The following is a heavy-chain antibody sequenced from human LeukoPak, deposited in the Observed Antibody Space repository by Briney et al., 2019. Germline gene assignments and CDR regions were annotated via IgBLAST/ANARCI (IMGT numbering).Heavy chain of an antibody. Sequence: PGGSLRLSCAASGFTFSIYAMSWVRQAPGKGLEWVSSISGSTGSTYYADSVKGRFTISRDNSKNTLYLQMNSLRAEDTADYYRAKDIVATINYCEYWGQGTLVTVSS. CDR3: AKDIVATINYCEY. D-gene: IGHD5-12*01. V-gene: IGHV3-23*01. CDR1: GFTFSIYA. J-gene: IGHJ4*02. CDR2: ISGSTGST.